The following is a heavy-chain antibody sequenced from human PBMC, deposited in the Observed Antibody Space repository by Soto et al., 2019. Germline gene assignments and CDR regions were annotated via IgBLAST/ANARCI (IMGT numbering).Heavy chain of an antibody. CDR2: IRQDGREI. CDR3: ATGGAGYGARPLSY. Sequence: DVQLVESGGGLVQPGGSLRLSCVASGFPFSSNWMSWVRQAPGKGLEWGANIRQDGREIYYEGSVKGRFTISRDNAKNTLHLQMDILTFEDAAVYYCATGGAGYGARPLSYWGQGSLVTVSS. D-gene: IGHD5-18*01. V-gene: IGHV3-7*01. J-gene: IGHJ4*02. CDR1: GFPFSSNW.